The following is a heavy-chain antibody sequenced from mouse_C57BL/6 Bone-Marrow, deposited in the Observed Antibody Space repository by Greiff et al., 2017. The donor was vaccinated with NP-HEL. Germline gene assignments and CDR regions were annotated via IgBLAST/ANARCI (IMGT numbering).Heavy chain of an antibody. V-gene: IGHV1-82*01. D-gene: IGHD2-5*01. J-gene: IGHJ1*03. CDR2: IYPGDGDT. CDR3: ASPYSNYYPWYFDV. CDR1: GYAFSSSW. Sequence: VQLVESGPELVKPGASVKISCKASGYAFSSSWMNWVKQRPGKGLEWIGRIYPGDGDTNYNGKFKGKATLTADKSSSTAYMQLSSLTSEDSAVYFCASPYSNYYPWYFDVWGTGTTVTVSS.